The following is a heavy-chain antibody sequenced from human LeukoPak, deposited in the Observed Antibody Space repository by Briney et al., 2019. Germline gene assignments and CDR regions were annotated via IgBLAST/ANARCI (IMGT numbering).Heavy chain of an antibody. J-gene: IGHJ4*02. D-gene: IGHD3-10*01. CDR1: GGSISSSSYY. CDR3: ARGDYGSGGSLDY. Sequence: SETLSLTCTVSGGSISSSSYYWGWIRQPPGKGLEWIGSIYYSGSTYYNPSLKSRVTISVDTSKNQFSLKLSSVTAADTAVYYCARGDYGSGGSLDYWGQGTLVNVSS. V-gene: IGHV4-39*07. CDR2: IYYSGST.